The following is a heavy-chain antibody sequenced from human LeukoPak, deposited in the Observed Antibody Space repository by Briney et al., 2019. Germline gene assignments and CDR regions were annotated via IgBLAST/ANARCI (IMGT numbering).Heavy chain of an antibody. V-gene: IGHV1-69*05. CDR3: ARGVLYSSSHYHYYMDV. J-gene: IGHJ6*03. D-gene: IGHD6-6*01. CDR1: GGTFSSYA. CDR2: IIPIFGTA. Sequence: GASVKVSCKASGGTFSSYAISWVRQAPGQGLEWMGGIIPIFGTANYAQKFQGRVTITTDESTSTAYMELSSLRSEDTAVYYCARGVLYSSSHYHYYMDVWGKGTTVTVSS.